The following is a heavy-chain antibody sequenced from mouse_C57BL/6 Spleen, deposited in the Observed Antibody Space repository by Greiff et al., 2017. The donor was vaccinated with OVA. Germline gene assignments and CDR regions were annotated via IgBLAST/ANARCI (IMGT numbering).Heavy chain of an antibody. CDR2: IDPSDSYT. Sequence: QVQLQQPGAELVMPGASVKLSCTASGYTFTSYWMHWVKQRPGQGLEWIGEIDPSDSYTNYNQKFKGKSTLTVDKSSSTAYMQLSSLTSEDSAVYYCARLDGYSYYFDYWGQGTTLTAAS. CDR1: GYTFTSYW. J-gene: IGHJ2*01. V-gene: IGHV1-69*01. D-gene: IGHD2-3*01. CDR3: ARLDGYSYYFDY.